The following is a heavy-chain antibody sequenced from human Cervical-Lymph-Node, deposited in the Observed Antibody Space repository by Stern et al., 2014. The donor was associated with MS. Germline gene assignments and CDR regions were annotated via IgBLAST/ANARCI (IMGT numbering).Heavy chain of an antibody. CDR1: GGSISNGGYY. CDR3: ARGEDTAMVSLAY. J-gene: IGHJ4*02. Sequence: QLQLQESGPGLVKPSQTLSLTCTVSGGSISNGGYYWSWIRQHPGQGLEWIGYIYYSGSTYYNPSLKSRATISIDTSKNQFSLKLSSVSAADTAVYYCARGEDTAMVSLAYWGQGTLVTVSS. V-gene: IGHV4-31*03. CDR2: IYYSGST. D-gene: IGHD5-18*01.